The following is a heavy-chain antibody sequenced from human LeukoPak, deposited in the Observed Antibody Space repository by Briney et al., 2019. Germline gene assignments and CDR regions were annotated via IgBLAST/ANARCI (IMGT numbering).Heavy chain of an antibody. CDR3: ARDYDFWSGSWFDP. V-gene: IGHV3-30-3*01. D-gene: IGHD3-3*01. Sequence: GRSLRLPCAASGFTFSSYAMHWVRQAPGKGLEWVAVISYDGSNKYYADSVKGRFTISRDNSKNTLYLQMNSLRAEDTAVYYCARDYDFWSGSWFDPWGQGTLVTVSS. J-gene: IGHJ5*02. CDR1: GFTFSSYA. CDR2: ISYDGSNK.